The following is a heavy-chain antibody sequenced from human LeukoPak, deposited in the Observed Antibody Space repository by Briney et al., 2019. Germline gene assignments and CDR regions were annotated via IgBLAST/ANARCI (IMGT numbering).Heavy chain of an antibody. CDR2: MNPDGSGS. D-gene: IGHD3-16*01. J-gene: IGHJ4*02. CDR1: GFTFSTYW. Sequence: GGSLRLSCAASGFTFSTYWMHWVRQAPGKGLVWVSRMNPDGSGSYYADSVKGRFTISRDNAKNTLYLQMNSLRAEDTAVYYCTRNLYGDCWGQGTLVTVSS. CDR3: TRNLYGDC. V-gene: IGHV3-74*01.